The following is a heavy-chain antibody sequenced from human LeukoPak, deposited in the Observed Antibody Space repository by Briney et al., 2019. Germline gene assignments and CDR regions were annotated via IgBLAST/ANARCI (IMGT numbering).Heavy chain of an antibody. Sequence: ASVRVSCKASGGTFSSYAISWVRQAPGQGLEWMGGIIPIFGTANYAQKFQGRVTITADESTSTAYMELSSLRSEDTAVYYCAKGVGYSYGYYFDYWGQGTLVTVSS. CDR2: IIPIFGTA. CDR3: AKGVGYSYGYYFDY. V-gene: IGHV1-69*13. J-gene: IGHJ4*02. D-gene: IGHD5-18*01. CDR1: GGTFSSYA.